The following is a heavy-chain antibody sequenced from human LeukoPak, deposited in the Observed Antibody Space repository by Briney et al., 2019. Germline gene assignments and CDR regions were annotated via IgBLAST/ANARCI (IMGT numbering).Heavy chain of an antibody. J-gene: IGHJ4*02. Sequence: SGTLSLTCTVSGGSISSYYWSWIRQPPGKGLEWIGYIYYSGSTNYNPSLKSRVTISVDTSKNQFSLKLSSVTAADTAVYYCARDPAHDYGDYPQYYFDYWGQGTLVTVSS. CDR3: ARDPAHDYGDYPQYYFDY. CDR2: IYYSGST. D-gene: IGHD4-17*01. CDR1: GGSISSYY. V-gene: IGHV4-59*01.